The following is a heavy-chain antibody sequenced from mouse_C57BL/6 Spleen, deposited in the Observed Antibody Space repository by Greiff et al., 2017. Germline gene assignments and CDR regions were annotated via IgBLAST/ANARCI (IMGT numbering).Heavy chain of an antibody. D-gene: IGHD1-1*01. CDR3: ASYYGDAMDY. V-gene: IGHV1-72*01. CDR1: GYTFTSYW. CDR2: IDPNSGGT. J-gene: IGHJ4*01. Sequence: QVQLQQPGAELVKPGASVKLSCTASGYTFTSYWMHWVQQRPGRGLEWIGRIDPNSGGTEYNEKFTSKATLTVSKPSSTAYMQLSSLTSDDSAVYYCASYYGDAMDYWGQGTSVTVSS.